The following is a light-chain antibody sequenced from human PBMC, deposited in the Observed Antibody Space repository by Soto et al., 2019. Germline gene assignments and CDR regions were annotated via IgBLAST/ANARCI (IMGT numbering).Light chain of an antibody. Sequence: DIQMTQSPSTLSASVGDRVTITCRASQSISSWLAWYQQKPGKPPKVLIYGASNLQSGVPSRFSGSGSGTEFTLTISSLQPDDSATYYCQQYNTFRTFGQGTKVDIK. CDR2: GAS. V-gene: IGKV1-5*01. CDR3: QQYNTFRT. CDR1: QSISSW. J-gene: IGKJ1*01.